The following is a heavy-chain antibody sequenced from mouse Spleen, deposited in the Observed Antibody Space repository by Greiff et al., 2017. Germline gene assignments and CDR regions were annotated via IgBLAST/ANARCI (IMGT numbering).Heavy chain of an antibody. CDR3: ARQSYGNYGDFDY. V-gene: IGHV1-63*01. CDR2: IYPGGGYT. CDR1: GYTFTNYW. J-gene: IGHJ2*01. Sequence: QVQLQQSGAELVRPGTSVKMSCKASGYTFTNYWIGWAKQRPGHGLEWIGDIYPGGGYTNYNEKFKGKATLTADKSSSTAYMQLSSLTSEDSAVYFCARQSYGNYGDFDYWGQGTTLTVSS. D-gene: IGHD2-1*01.